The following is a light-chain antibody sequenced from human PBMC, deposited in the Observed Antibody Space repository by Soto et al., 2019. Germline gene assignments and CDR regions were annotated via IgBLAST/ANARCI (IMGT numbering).Light chain of an antibody. CDR2: GNT. V-gene: IGLV1-40*01. Sequence: QSVLTQPPSVSGAPGQRVTISCTGSSSNIGAGYDVHWYQQLPGRAPKLLIYGNTNRPSGVPDRFSGSKSGTSASLAITGLQAEDEADYYYRSFDSSQSVVFGGGTKVTVL. J-gene: IGLJ2*01. CDR3: RSFDSSQSVV. CDR1: SSNIGAGYD.